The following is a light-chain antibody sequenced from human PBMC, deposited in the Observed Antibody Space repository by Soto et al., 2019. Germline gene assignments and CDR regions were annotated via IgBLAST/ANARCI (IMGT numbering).Light chain of an antibody. CDR3: QQYSTFPRT. Sequence: DIQITQSSSTLFAYVGDTVVINCRASQSISKWLAWYQQKPGRAPNFLIYDASTLESGVPSRFSGSGSGTEFTLTITNLQPDDFATFYCQQYSTFPRTLGQGTKVDIK. CDR1: QSISKW. CDR2: DAS. V-gene: IGKV1-5*01. J-gene: IGKJ1*01.